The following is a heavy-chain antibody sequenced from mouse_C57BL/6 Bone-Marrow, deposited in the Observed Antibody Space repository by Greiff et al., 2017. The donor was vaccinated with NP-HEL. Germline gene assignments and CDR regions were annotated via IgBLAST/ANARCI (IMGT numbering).Heavy chain of an antibody. CDR2: IYPGDGDT. V-gene: IGHV1-80*01. CDR1: GYAFSSYW. J-gene: IGHJ1*03. D-gene: IGHD1-1*01. CDR3: ARPIYYGSSYGYFDV. Sequence: VQLQQSGAELVKPGASVKISCKASGYAFSSYWMNWVKQRPGKGLEWIGQIYPGDGDTNYNGKFKGKATLTADKSSSTAYMQLSSLTSEDSAVYFCARPIYYGSSYGYFDVWGTGTTVTVSS.